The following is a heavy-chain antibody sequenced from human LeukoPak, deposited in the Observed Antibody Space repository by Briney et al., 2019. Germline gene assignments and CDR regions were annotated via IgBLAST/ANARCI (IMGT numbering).Heavy chain of an antibody. CDR2: ISSSSSYT. J-gene: IGHJ4*02. D-gene: IGHD6-19*01. Sequence: PGGSLRLSCAASGFTFSDYYMSWIRQAPGKGLEWVSYISSSSSYTNYADSVKGRFTISRDDAKNSLYLQMNSLRAEDTAVYYCARDSSGSDYWGQGTLVTVSS. V-gene: IGHV3-11*06. CDR1: GFTFSDYY. CDR3: ARDSSGSDY.